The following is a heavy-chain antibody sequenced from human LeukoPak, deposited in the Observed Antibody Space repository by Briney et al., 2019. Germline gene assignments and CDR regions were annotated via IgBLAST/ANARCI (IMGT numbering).Heavy chain of an antibody. CDR1: GGSISSSNW. D-gene: IGHD3-10*01. J-gene: IGHJ4*02. Sequence: SGTLSLTCAVSGGSISSSNWWSWVRQPPGKGLEWIGEIYRSGSTNYNPSLKSRVTISVDKSKNQFSLKLSSVTAADTAVYHCARDDALSHYYGSGSYHYWGQGTLVTVSS. CDR3: ARDDALSHYYGSGSYHY. V-gene: IGHV4-4*02. CDR2: IYRSGST.